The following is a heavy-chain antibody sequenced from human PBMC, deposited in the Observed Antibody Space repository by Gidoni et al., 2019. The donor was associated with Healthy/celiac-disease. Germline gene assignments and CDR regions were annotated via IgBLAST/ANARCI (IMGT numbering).Heavy chain of an antibody. Sequence: QVQLVASGGGVVQPGGSLSLSCAAPGFTFSSCGMHWVRQAPGKGLEWVAFIRYDGSNKYYADSVKGRFTISRDNSKNTLYLQMNSLRAEDTAVYYCAKDRIEYSSSSGYFDLWGRGTLVTVSS. D-gene: IGHD6-6*01. CDR1: GFTFSSCG. J-gene: IGHJ2*01. CDR2: IRYDGSNK. CDR3: AKDRIEYSSSSGYFDL. V-gene: IGHV3-30*02.